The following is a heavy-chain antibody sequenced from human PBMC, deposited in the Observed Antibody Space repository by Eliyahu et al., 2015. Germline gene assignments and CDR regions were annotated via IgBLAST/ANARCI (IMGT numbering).Heavy chain of an antibody. CDR2: IYWDDDK. Sequence: QITLKESGPTLVKPTQTLTLTCTFSGFSXXTSEVGVGWIRQPPGKALEWLALIYWDDDKRYSPSLRTRITITKDTSKSQVVLRMTNMDPVDTATYYCARYKQTGDKLDYWGQGTLITVSS. V-gene: IGHV2-5*02. CDR1: GFSXXTSEVG. J-gene: IGHJ4*02. CDR3: ARYKQTGDKLDY. D-gene: IGHD7-27*01.